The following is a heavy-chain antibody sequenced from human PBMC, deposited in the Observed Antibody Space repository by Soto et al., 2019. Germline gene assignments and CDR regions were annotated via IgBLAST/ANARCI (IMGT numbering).Heavy chain of an antibody. CDR2: IYWDDDK. D-gene: IGHD2-15*01. Sequence: QITLKESGPTLVKPTQTLTLTCTFSGFSLSTSGVGVGWIRQPPGKALEWLALIYWDDDKRYSPSLKSRLTITKDTSKNQVVLTMTNMDPVDTATYYCAHMHVYCSGGSCYLFDYWGQGTLVTVSS. CDR3: AHMHVYCSGGSCYLFDY. V-gene: IGHV2-5*02. CDR1: GFSLSTSGVG. J-gene: IGHJ4*02.